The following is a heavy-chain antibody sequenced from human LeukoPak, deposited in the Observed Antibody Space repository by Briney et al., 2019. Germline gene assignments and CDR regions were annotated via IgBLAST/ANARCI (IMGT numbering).Heavy chain of an antibody. J-gene: IGHJ4*02. D-gene: IGHD3-22*01. V-gene: IGHV1-18*01. CDR2: ISPYNGNT. Sequence: ASVKVSCKASGYKFTNYGISWVRQAPGQGLEWMGWISPYNGNTIYAQKLQGRVTMTTDTSTSTAYMELRSLRSDDTAVYYCARGSPPRVYYDRSGYYSYYFGYWGQGTLVTVPS. CDR3: ARGSPPRVYYDRSGYYSYYFGY. CDR1: GYKFTNYG.